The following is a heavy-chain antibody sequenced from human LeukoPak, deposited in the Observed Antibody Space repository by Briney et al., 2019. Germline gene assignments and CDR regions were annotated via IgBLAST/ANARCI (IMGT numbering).Heavy chain of an antibody. J-gene: IGHJ4*02. V-gene: IGHV3-30*02. Sequence: GGSLRLSCAASGFTFSSYGMHWVRQAPGKGLEWVAFIRYDGSNKYYADSVKGRFTISRDNSKNTLYLQMNSLRAEDTAVYYWAKIPKDTYYYGSGIDYWGQGTLVTVSS. CDR1: GFTFSSYG. D-gene: IGHD3-10*01. CDR2: IRYDGSNK. CDR3: AKIPKDTYYYGSGIDY.